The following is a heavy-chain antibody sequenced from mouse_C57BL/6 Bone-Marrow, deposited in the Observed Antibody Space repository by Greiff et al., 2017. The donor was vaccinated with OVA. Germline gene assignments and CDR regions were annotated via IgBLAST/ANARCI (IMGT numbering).Heavy chain of an antibody. D-gene: IGHD2-3*01. Sequence: EVKLVESGGGLVQPGGSLKLSCAASGFTFSDYYMYWVRQTPEKRLEWVAYISNGGGSTYYPDTVKGRFTISRDNAKNTRYLQMSRLKSEDTAMYYCARQGWLLREAMDYWGQGTSVTVSS. CDR1: GFTFSDYY. J-gene: IGHJ4*01. V-gene: IGHV5-12*01. CDR2: ISNGGGST. CDR3: ARQGWLLREAMDY.